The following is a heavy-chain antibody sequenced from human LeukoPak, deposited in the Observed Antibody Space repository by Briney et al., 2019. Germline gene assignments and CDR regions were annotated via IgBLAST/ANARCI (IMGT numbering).Heavy chain of an antibody. Sequence: GGSLRLSCAASGFTFSSYGMHWVRQAPGKGLEWAAIIWYDGSDKYYPDSVKGRFTISRDNSKNTLYLQMNSLRAEDTAVYFCARGPRGTSGWYFDYWGQGTLVTVSS. D-gene: IGHD6-19*01. CDR2: IWYDGSDK. CDR3: ARGPRGTSGWYFDY. J-gene: IGHJ4*02. V-gene: IGHV3-33*08. CDR1: GFTFSSYG.